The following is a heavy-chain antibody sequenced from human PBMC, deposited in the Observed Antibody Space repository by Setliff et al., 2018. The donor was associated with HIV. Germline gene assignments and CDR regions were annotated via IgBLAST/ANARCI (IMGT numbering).Heavy chain of an antibody. CDR1: GGSISSYY. J-gene: IGHJ6*02. CDR2: IYYSGST. CDR3: ARDSPGPQYYCYGMDV. V-gene: IGHV4-59*01. Sequence: SETLSLTCTVSGGSISSYYWSWIRQPPGKGLEWIGYIYYSGSTNYNPSLKSRVTISVDTSKNQFSLKLSSVTAADTAVYYCARDSPGPQYYCYGMDVWGQGTTVTVSS.